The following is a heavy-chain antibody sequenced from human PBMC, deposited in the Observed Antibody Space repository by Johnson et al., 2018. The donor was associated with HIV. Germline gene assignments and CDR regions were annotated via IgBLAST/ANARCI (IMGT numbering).Heavy chain of an antibody. Sequence: QVQLVESGGGVVQPGRSLRLSCAASGFTFSSYGMHWVRQAPGTGLEWVAGMWYDGTKKNYADSVKGRFTISRDNSKNTLHLQMNSLRAEDTAVYYCAKCIWGSSLIDAFDIWGQGTMVTVSS. V-gene: IGHV3-33*06. D-gene: IGHD6-13*01. CDR3: AKCIWGSSLIDAFDI. CDR2: MWYDGTKK. J-gene: IGHJ3*02. CDR1: GFTFSSYG.